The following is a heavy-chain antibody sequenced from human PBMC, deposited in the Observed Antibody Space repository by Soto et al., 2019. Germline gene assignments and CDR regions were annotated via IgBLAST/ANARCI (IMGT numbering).Heavy chain of an antibody. CDR3: ARDRNEEGSATYVMAG. CDR2: IYYSGST. J-gene: IGHJ6*02. Sequence: PSETLSLTCTVSGGSISSYYWSWIRQPPGKGLEWIGYIYYSGSTNYNPSLKSRVTISVDTSKNQFSLKLSSVTAADTAVYYCARDRNEEGSATYVMAGCGQGSSVTVSS. V-gene: IGHV4-59*01. CDR1: GGSISSYY.